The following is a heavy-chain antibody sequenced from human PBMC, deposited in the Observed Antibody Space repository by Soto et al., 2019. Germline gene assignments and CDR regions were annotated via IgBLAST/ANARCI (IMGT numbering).Heavy chain of an antibody. CDR1: GFTFSSYE. V-gene: IGHV3-48*03. Sequence: GGSLRLSCAASGFTFSSYEMNWVRQAPGKGLEWVSYISSSGSTIYYADSVKGRFTISRDNAKNSLYLQMNSLRAEDTAVYYCASTDGYGDYGHDAFDIWGQGTMVTVSS. J-gene: IGHJ3*02. CDR3: ASTDGYGDYGHDAFDI. D-gene: IGHD4-17*01. CDR2: ISSSGSTI.